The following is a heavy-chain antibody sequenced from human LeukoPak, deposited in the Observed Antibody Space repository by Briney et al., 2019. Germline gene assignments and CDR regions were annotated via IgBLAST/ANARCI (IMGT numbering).Heavy chain of an antibody. V-gene: IGHV4-39*01. Sequence: SETLSLTCAVYGGSFRGYYWGWIRQPPGKGLEWIGSIYYSGSTYYNPSLKSRVTISVDTSKNQFSLKLSSVTAADTAVYYCARSGSYHNNFDYWGQGTLVTVSS. J-gene: IGHJ4*02. CDR3: ARSGSYHNNFDY. CDR1: GGSFRGYY. D-gene: IGHD1-26*01. CDR2: IYYSGST.